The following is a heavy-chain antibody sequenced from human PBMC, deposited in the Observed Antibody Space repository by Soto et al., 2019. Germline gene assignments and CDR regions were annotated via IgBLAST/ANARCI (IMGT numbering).Heavy chain of an antibody. CDR1: GFTFSSYA. J-gene: IGHJ4*02. V-gene: IGHV3-64D*06. CDR3: VKSRGGNNCDFFD. CDR2: VRGNGDPP. Sequence: PGGSLRLSCSASGFTFSSYAMHWVRQAPGKGLEYVSGVRGNGDPPFYADSVKGRFTISRDNSKNTLYLQMSSLSADDTAVYYCVKSRGGNNCDFFDWGQGALVTVS. D-gene: IGHD1-20*01.